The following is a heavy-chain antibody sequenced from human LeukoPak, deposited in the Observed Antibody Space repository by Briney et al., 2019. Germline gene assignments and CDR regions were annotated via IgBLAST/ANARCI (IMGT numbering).Heavy chain of an antibody. CDR2: VSGSGGST. J-gene: IGHJ4*02. CDR1: GFTFSSYA. D-gene: IGHD6-19*01. V-gene: IGHV3-23*01. Sequence: GGSLRLSCAASGFTFSSYAMSWVRQAPGEGLEWVSAVSGSGGSTYYVDSVKGRFTISRDNSKNTLYLQMNSLRAEDTAVFYCAKVGQQWLVPRPFDYWGQGTLVTVSS. CDR3: AKVGQQWLVPRPFDY.